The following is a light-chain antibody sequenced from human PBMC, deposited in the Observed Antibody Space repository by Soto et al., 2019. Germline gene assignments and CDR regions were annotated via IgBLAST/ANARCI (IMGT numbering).Light chain of an antibody. V-gene: IGKV1-12*01. CDR2: GAS. J-gene: IGKJ1*01. CDR3: QQTDGFPRT. Sequence: DIQMTQSPSSLSASVGDRVTITCRASQGISTFLNWYQQKPGKAPKLLIYGASRLLNGVPSRFSGSGSGTYFTLTISSLQPEDFATYYCQQTDGFPRTCGQGTKVDI. CDR1: QGISTF.